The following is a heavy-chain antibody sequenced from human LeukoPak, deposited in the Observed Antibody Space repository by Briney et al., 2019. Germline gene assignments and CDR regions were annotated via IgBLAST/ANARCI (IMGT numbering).Heavy chain of an antibody. CDR1: GGSISSYY. Sequence: SETLPLTCTVSGGSISSYYWSWIRQPPGKGLEWIGYIYYSGSTNYSPSLKSRVTISVDTSKNQFSLRLSSVTAADTAVYYCARCRGSGWLDAFDIWGQGTMVTVSS. J-gene: IGHJ3*02. CDR2: IYYSGST. D-gene: IGHD6-19*01. V-gene: IGHV4-59*01. CDR3: ARCRGSGWLDAFDI.